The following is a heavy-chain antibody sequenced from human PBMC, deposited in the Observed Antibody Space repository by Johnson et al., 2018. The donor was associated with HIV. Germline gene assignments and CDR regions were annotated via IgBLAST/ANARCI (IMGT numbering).Heavy chain of an antibody. J-gene: IGHJ3*02. Sequence: QVQLVESGGGVVQPGTSLRLSCAASGFTFSSFAMHWVRQAPGTGLEWMAFISYDGSNKYFTDSVRGRFTISRDNSKNTLFLQMNSLRAEDTAVYYCVRRFYDSSAFDIWGQGTLVTVSS. CDR1: GFTFSSFA. V-gene: IGHV3-30-3*01. D-gene: IGHD3-22*01. CDR3: VRRFYDSSAFDI. CDR2: ISYDGSNK.